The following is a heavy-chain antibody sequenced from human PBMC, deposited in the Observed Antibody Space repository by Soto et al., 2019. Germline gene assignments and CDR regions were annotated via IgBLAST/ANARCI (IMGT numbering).Heavy chain of an antibody. D-gene: IGHD3-22*01. CDR1: GFSLSTSGVG. V-gene: IGHV2-5*02. J-gene: IGHJ4*02. CDR2: IYWDDDK. CDR3: AHRVSRYDSSLADY. Sequence: QITLKESGPTLVKPTQTLTLTCTFSGFSLSTSGVGVGWIRQPPGKALEWLALIYWDDDKRYSPSLKSRLTITKDTSKNQVVLTMTNMDPVDTATYYWAHRVSRYDSSLADYWGQGTLVTVSS.